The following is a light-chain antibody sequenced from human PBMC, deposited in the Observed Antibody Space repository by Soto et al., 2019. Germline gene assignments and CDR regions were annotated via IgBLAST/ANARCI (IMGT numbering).Light chain of an antibody. CDR1: QTISMY. V-gene: IGKV1-39*01. Sequence: DIQMTQSPSSLSASFGDRVTITCRASQTISMYLHWYQQKPGKAPILLISAASSLESGVPSRFSDSRSGTEFTLTISSLQPEDCATYYCQQSYSTPPLPFGGGTKVEIK. J-gene: IGKJ4*01. CDR3: QQSYSTPPLP. CDR2: AAS.